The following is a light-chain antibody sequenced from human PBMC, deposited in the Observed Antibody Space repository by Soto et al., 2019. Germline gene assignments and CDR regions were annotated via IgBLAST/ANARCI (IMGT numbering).Light chain of an antibody. J-gene: IGKJ1*01. V-gene: IGKV1-5*03. Sequence: IQMTQGHSTRSASVGDRISITCRASHNINSWLAWHQQKPGRAPKLLIYAASNLENGVPSRFSGSGSGTEFTLTIRNLQPDDFATYYCQPYNTYSTFGQGTKVDI. CDR2: AAS. CDR1: HNINSW. CDR3: QPYNTYST.